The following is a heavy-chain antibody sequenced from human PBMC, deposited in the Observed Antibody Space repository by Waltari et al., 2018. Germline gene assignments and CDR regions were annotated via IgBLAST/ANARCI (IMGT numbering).Heavy chain of an antibody. Sequence: QVQLQESGPGLVKPSETLSLTCTVSGGSISSHYWSWIRQPPGKGLEWIGYIYYSGSTYYNPSLKSRVTISVDTSKNQFSLKLSSVTAADTAVYYCASRIAARLGFFDYWGQGT. CDR3: ASRIAARLGFFDY. D-gene: IGHD6-6*01. J-gene: IGHJ4*02. CDR2: IYYSGST. CDR1: GGSISSHY. V-gene: IGHV4-59*08.